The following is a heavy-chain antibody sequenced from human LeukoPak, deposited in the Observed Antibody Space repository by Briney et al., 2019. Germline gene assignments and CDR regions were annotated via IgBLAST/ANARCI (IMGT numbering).Heavy chain of an antibody. V-gene: IGHV4-59*12. CDR2: IYYSGST. D-gene: IGHD2-15*01. Sequence: SETLSLTCTVSGGSISSYYWSWIRRPPGKGLEWIGYIYYSGSTNYNPSLKSRVTISVDTSKNQFSLKLSSVTAADTAVYYCARESGGRRAFDIWGQGTMVTVSS. CDR3: ARESGGRRAFDI. J-gene: IGHJ3*02. CDR1: GGSISSYY.